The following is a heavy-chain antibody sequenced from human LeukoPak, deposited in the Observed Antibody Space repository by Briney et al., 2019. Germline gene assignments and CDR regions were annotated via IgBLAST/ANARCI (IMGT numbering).Heavy chain of an antibody. CDR2: ISGYNGNT. CDR1: GYTFSSYG. D-gene: IGHD5-12*01. Sequence: ASVKVSCKASGYTFSSYGIAWVRQAPGQGLEWMEWISGYNGNTNYAQKLQGRVSMTTDTSTTTAYMELRSLTSDDTALYYCARSSLGTITAGPFDYWGQGTLVTVSS. V-gene: IGHV1-18*01. J-gene: IGHJ4*02. CDR3: ARSSLGTITAGPFDY.